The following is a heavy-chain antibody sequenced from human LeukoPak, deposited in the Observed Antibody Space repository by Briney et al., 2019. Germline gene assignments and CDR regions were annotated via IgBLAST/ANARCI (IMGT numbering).Heavy chain of an antibody. CDR1: GFTFSSYD. V-gene: IGHV3-30*18. J-gene: IGHJ4*02. Sequence: GGSLRLSCAASGFTFSSYDMHWVRQAPGKGLEWVAVISYDGSNKNYADSVKGRFTISRDNSKSTLYLQMNSLRAEDTAVYYCAKDKALRTKYYFDYWGQGTLVTVSS. D-gene: IGHD1/OR15-1a*01. CDR2: ISYDGSNK. CDR3: AKDKALRTKYYFDY.